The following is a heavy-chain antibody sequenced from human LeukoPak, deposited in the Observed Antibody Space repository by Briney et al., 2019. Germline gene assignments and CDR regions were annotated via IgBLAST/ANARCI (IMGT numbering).Heavy chain of an antibody. CDR3: ARNVGWYSHDS. Sequence: SETLSLTYTVSGDSLSSHYWSWIRQPPGKGLEWIGYIYGSGSTHYDPSLRSRVTISEDTSKNQFSLKLTSVTAADTAVYYCARNVGWYSHDSWGQGTLVTVSS. J-gene: IGHJ4*02. V-gene: IGHV4-59*08. D-gene: IGHD6-19*01. CDR2: IYGSGST. CDR1: GDSLSSHY.